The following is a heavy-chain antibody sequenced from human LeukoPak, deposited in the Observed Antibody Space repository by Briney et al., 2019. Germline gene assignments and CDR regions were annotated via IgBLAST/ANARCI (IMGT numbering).Heavy chain of an antibody. CDR3: ARLDTAMVFDY. Sequence: PSETQSLTCTVSGGSISSSSYYWGWIRQPPGKGLEWIGSIYYSGSTYYNPSLKSRVTISVDTSKNQFSLKLSSVTAADTAVYYCARLDTAMVFDYWGQGTLVTVSS. CDR1: GGSISSSSYY. V-gene: IGHV4-39*01. J-gene: IGHJ4*02. CDR2: IYYSGST. D-gene: IGHD5-18*01.